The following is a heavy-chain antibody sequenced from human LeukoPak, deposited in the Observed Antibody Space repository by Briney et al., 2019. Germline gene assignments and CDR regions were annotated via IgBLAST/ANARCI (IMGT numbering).Heavy chain of an antibody. J-gene: IGHJ4*02. D-gene: IGHD7-27*01. CDR3: AKGQTWASVYFDS. Sequence: GGSLRLSCAASGFTFSSYAMSWVRQAPRKGLEYISAISSSGDDTLYADSVKGRFTISRDNFKNTLYLQMNSLRAEDTAVYYCAKGQTWASVYFDSWGQGTLVTVSS. V-gene: IGHV3-23*01. CDR2: ISSSGDDT. CDR1: GFTFSSYA.